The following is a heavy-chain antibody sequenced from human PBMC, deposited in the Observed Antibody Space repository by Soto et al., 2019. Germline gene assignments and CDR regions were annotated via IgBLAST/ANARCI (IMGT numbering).Heavy chain of an antibody. CDR3: ARGLFHDYGDYYYFDY. V-gene: IGHV1-69*02. Sequence: QVQLVQSGAEVKKPGSSVKVSCKASGGTFSSDTISWVRHAPGQGLEWMGRIIPILGIANYAQKFQGRVTITADKSTSTAYMELSSLRSEDTAVYYCARGLFHDYGDYYYFDYWGQGTLVTVSS. CDR1: GGTFSSDT. J-gene: IGHJ4*02. D-gene: IGHD4-17*01. CDR2: IIPILGIA.